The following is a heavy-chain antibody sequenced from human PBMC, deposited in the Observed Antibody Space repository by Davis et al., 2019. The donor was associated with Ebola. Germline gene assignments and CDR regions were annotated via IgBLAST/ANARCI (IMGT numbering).Heavy chain of an antibody. D-gene: IGHD3-22*01. CDR3: ARRMGYYYDSSGYVFQH. Sequence: KVSCKGSGYSFTSYWIGWVRQLPGKGLEWMGIIYPGDSDTRYSPSFQGQVTISADKSISTAYLQWSSLKASDTAMYYCARRMGYYYDSSGYVFQHWGQGTLVTVSS. J-gene: IGHJ1*01. CDR2: IYPGDSDT. V-gene: IGHV5-51*01. CDR1: GYSFTSYW.